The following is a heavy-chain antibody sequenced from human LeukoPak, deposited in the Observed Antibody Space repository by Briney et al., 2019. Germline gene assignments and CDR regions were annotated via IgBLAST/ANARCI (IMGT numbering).Heavy chain of an antibody. D-gene: IGHD1-1*01. CDR2: INWNGGST. CDR1: GFKFDDYG. J-gene: IGHJ4*02. CDR3: ARGAAGTTFDY. V-gene: IGHV3-20*04. Sequence: GGSLRLSCAASGFKFDDYGMSWVRQAPGKVLEWVSGINWNGGSTDYADSVKGRFTISRDNAKNPLYLQMISLRAEDTALYYCARGAAGTTFDYWGQGTLVTVSS.